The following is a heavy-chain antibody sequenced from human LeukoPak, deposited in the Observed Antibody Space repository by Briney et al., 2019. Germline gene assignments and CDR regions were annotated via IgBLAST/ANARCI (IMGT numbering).Heavy chain of an antibody. V-gene: IGHV4-39*07. Sequence: SETLSLTCTVSGGSISSSSSYWGWIRQSPGKGLEWIGSLHYGGKNYYNPSLKSRVTISVDTSKNQFSLKLSFVTAADTAVYYCARAKGYSYGYYYYGMDVWGQGTTVTVSS. CDR1: GGSISSSSSY. D-gene: IGHD5-18*01. CDR3: ARAKGYSYGYYYYGMDV. CDR2: LHYGGKN. J-gene: IGHJ6*02.